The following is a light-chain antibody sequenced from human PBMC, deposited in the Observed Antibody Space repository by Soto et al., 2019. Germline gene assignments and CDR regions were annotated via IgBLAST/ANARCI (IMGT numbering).Light chain of an antibody. CDR2: DAS. Sequence: EIVLTQSPATLSLSPGDKATLSCWASQSVSSYLAWYQQKPGQAPRLLLYDASDRVTGVPDRFSGSGSETDFTLTISSLEPEDFAVYYCQQRSNWPLTFGQGTRLEI. J-gene: IGKJ5*01. CDR1: QSVSSY. V-gene: IGKV3-11*01. CDR3: QQRSNWPLT.